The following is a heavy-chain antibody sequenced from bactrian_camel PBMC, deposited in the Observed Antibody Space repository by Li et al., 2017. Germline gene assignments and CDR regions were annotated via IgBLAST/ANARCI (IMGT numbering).Heavy chain of an antibody. Sequence: DVQLVESGGGSVQTGGSLRLSCKPSFFILDDFEMMWYRQAPGNECKLVSSISGDGSTYYTDAVKGRFTISHDNAKNSLTLQIHDLKVEDLGTYTCAALWSGGACPKASDANDKNFYLGQGTQVTVS. CDR2: ISGDGST. CDR1: FFILDDFE. D-gene: IGHD2*01. CDR3: AALWSGGACPKASDANDKNFY. J-gene: IGHJ4*01. V-gene: IGHV3S66*01.